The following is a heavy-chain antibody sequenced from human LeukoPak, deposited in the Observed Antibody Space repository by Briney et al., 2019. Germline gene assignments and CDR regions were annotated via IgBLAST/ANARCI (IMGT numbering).Heavy chain of an antibody. J-gene: IGHJ4*02. CDR3: ARGGPYYDFWSGYLN. CDR1: GGTFSSYA. V-gene: IGHV1-69*05. Sequence: SVKVSCKASGGTFSSYAISWVRQAPGQGLEWMGGIIPIFGTANYAQKFQGRVTITTDESTSTAYMELSSLRSEDTAVYYCARGGPYYDFWSGYLNWGQGTLVTVSS. CDR2: IIPIFGTA. D-gene: IGHD3-3*01.